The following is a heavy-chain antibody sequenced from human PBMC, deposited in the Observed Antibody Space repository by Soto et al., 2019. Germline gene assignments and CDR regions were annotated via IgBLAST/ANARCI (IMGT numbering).Heavy chain of an antibody. D-gene: IGHD2-15*01. V-gene: IGHV4-39*02. CDR3: AKVVVAATRHTDFDS. CDR1: GGSINSNNYY. CDR2: IYYDGTT. Sequence: SETLSLTCTVSGGSINSNNYYWAWIRQPPGKGLAWIASIYYDGTTYYNTSLKSRVTISRDTSKNQFSLRLTSMTAADAAVYYCAKVVVAATRHTDFDSWGQGTLVTVSS. J-gene: IGHJ4*02.